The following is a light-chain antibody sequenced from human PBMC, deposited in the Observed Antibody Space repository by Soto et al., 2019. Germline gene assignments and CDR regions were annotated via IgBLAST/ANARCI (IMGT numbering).Light chain of an antibody. CDR2: GAS. CDR3: QQYGSSPIT. V-gene: IGKV3-20*01. J-gene: IGKJ5*01. Sequence: EIVLTQSPGTLSLSPGETATLSCRASKSVSGSYLAWYQHKPGQAPRLLIYGASSRATGIPDRFSGSGSGTDFTLTISRLESEDFAVYYCQQYGSSPITFGQGTRLEIK. CDR1: KSVSGSY.